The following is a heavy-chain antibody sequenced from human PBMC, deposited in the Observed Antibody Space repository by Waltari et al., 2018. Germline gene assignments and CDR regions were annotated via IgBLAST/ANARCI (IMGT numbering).Heavy chain of an antibody. CDR2: INARGST. Sequence: QVQLQESGPGLVKPSETLSLSCTVTGGSISSYYWNWIRQPAGKGLEWIGRINARGSTSYNPSLQSRVTMSVDTAKNQISLKLSSVTAADTAVYYCARNGDLANNCFDPWGQGTLVTVSS. J-gene: IGHJ5*02. CDR3: ARNGDLANNCFDP. D-gene: IGHD5-12*01. V-gene: IGHV4-4*07. CDR1: GGSISSYY.